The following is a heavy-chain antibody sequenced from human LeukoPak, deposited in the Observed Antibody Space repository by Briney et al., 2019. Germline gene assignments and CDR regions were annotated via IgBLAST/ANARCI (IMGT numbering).Heavy chain of an antibody. V-gene: IGHV3-74*01. CDR3: AKDRVGYCSGGSCYSETYWFDP. Sequence: GGSLRLSCAASGFTFSSYWMHWVRQAPGKGLVWVSRITSDGSSTSYADSVKGRFTISRDNAKNTLYLQMNSLRAEDTAVYYCAKDRVGYCSGGSCYSETYWFDPWGQETLVTVSS. D-gene: IGHD2-15*01. J-gene: IGHJ5*02. CDR2: ITSDGSST. CDR1: GFTFSSYW.